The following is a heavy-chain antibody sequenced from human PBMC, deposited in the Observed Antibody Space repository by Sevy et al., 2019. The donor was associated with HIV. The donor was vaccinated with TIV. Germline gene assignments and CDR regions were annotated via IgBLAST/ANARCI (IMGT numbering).Heavy chain of an antibody. Sequence: GGSLRLSCAASGFTFSSYGMHWVRQAPGKGLEWVTFVSYDGTDKYYAGSVKGRFTISRDNSKNTLYLQMSSLRAEDTAVYYCAKRTYPNAFDMWGQGTMVTVSS. V-gene: IGHV3-30*18. CDR3: AKRTYPNAFDM. J-gene: IGHJ3*02. CDR2: VSYDGTDK. CDR1: GFTFSSYG.